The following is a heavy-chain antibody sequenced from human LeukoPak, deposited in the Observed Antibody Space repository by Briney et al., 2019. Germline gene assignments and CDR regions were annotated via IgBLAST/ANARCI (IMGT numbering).Heavy chain of an antibody. CDR3: TWTYYGSGDIDY. V-gene: IGHV3-15*01. Sequence: GGSLRLSCAASEFSVGSNYMSWVRQAPGKGLEWVGRIKSKTDGGTTDYAAPVKGRFTISRDDSKNTLYLQMNSLKTEDTAVYYCTWTYYGSGDIDYWGQGTLVTVSS. CDR1: EFSVGSNY. CDR2: IKSKTDGGTT. D-gene: IGHD3-10*01. J-gene: IGHJ4*02.